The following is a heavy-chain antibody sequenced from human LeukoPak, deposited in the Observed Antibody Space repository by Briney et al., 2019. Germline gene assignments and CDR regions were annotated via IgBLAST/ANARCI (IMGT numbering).Heavy chain of an antibody. CDR3: AKDRIVGGWGNYFDY. CDR1: GFTFSHYW. Sequence: PGGSLRLSCAASGFTFSHYWMSWVRQAPGKGLEWVAFIRYDGSNKFYADSVKGRYTISRDNSKNTLFLQMNGLRAEDTAVYYCAKDRIVGGWGNYFDYWGQGTLLTASS. CDR2: IRYDGSNK. J-gene: IGHJ4*02. V-gene: IGHV3-30*02. D-gene: IGHD1-26*01.